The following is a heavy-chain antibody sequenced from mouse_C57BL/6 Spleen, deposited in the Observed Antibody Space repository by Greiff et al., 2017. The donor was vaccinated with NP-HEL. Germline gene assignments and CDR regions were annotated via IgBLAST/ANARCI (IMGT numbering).Heavy chain of an antibody. CDR3: AREGYAMDY. CDR1: GYTFTSYW. J-gene: IGHJ4*01. V-gene: IGHV1-55*01. CDR2: IYPGSGST. Sequence: VQLQQSGAELVKPGTSVKMSCKASGYTFTSYWITWVKQRPGQGLEWIGDIYPGSGSTNYNEKFKSKATLTVDTSSSTAYMQLSSLTSEDSAVYYCAREGYAMDYWGQGTSVTVSS.